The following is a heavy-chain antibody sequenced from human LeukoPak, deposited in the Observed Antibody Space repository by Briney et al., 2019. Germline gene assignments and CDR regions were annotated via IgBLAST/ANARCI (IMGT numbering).Heavy chain of an antibody. CDR1: GFTFDDYA. D-gene: IGHD3-10*01. CDR3: AKGTRSGTKYYFDY. V-gene: IGHV3-9*03. J-gene: IGHJ4*02. CDR2: ISWNSAGM. Sequence: GGSLRLSCAASGFTFDDYAMHWVRQAPGKGLEWVSAISWNSAGMGYADSVKGRFTISRDNAKNSLYLQMNSLRPEDMALYYCAKGTRSGTKYYFDYWGQGTLVTVSS.